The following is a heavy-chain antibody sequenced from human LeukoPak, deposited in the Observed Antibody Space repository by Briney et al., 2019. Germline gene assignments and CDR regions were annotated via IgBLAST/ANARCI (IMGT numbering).Heavy chain of an antibody. V-gene: IGHV4-34*01. CDR3: ARGGRITYYYDSSGYYPYYFDY. CDR1: GFTFSDYY. Sequence: GSLRLSCAASGFTFSDYYMSWIRQPPGKGLEWIGEINHSGSTNYNPSLKSRVTISVDTSKNQFSLKLSSVTAADTAVYYCARGGRITYYYDSSGYYPYYFDYWGQGTLVTVSS. CDR2: INHSGST. D-gene: IGHD3-22*01. J-gene: IGHJ4*02.